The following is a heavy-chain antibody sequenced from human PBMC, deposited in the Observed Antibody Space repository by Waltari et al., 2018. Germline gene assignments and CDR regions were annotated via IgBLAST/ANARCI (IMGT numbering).Heavy chain of an antibody. J-gene: IGHJ6*04. D-gene: IGHD3-10*01. V-gene: IGHV3-9*01. CDR3: AKDPTGGLDV. Sequence: EVQLVESGGGLVQPGRSLRLSCAASGFTFDDYAMHWVRQAQGKRLEGVSGISWNSGSIGHEDSVRGRFTTAGANAKTSLDLQMNSLRAEDTALYYCAKDPTGGLDVWGKGTTVTVSS. CDR2: ISWNSGSI. CDR1: GFTFDDYA.